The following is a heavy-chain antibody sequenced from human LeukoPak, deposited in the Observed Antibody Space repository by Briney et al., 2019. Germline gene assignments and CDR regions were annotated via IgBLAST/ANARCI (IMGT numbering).Heavy chain of an antibody. Sequence: ASVKVSCKASGYTFTSYDINWVRQATGQGLEWMGRMNPNSGNTGYAQKFQGRVTMTRNTSISTAYMELSSLRSEDTAVYYCASPVGAETDAFDIWGQGTMVTVSS. CDR2: MNPNSGNT. J-gene: IGHJ3*02. D-gene: IGHD4-17*01. V-gene: IGHV1-8*01. CDR1: GYTFTSYD. CDR3: ASPVGAETDAFDI.